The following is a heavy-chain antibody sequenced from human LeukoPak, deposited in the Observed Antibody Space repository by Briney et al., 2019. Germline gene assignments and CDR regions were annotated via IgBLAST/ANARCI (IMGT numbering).Heavy chain of an antibody. CDR2: ITSTDIYR. CDR1: GFTFSSYS. V-gene: IGHV3-21*05. Sequence: GGSLRLSCAASGFTFSSYSMNWVRQPPGKGLEWVSYITSTDIYRYYADSVKGRFTISRDNAKNSLYLQMNSLRAEDTAVYYCARGSVYGGAIYYFEYWGQGTLVTVSS. D-gene: IGHD3-16*01. J-gene: IGHJ4*02. CDR3: ARGSVYGGAIYYFEY.